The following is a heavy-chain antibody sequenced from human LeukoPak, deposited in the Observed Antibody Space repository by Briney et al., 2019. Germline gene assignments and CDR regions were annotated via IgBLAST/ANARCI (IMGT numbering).Heavy chain of an antibody. CDR1: GGSISSYY. CDR2: IYYSGST. Sequence: PSETLSLTCTVSGGSISSYYWSWIRQPPGKGLEWIGYIYYSGSTNYNPSLKSRVTISVDTSKNQFSLKLSSVTAADTAVYYCARKQLPTTFDYWGQEPWSPSPQ. V-gene: IGHV4-59*08. CDR3: ARKQLPTTFDY. J-gene: IGHJ4*01. D-gene: IGHD6-13*01.